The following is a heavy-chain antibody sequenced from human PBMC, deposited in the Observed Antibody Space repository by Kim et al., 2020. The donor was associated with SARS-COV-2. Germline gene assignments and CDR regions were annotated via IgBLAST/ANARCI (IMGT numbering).Heavy chain of an antibody. V-gene: IGHV4-34*01. Sequence: SETLSLTCAVYGGSFSGYYWSWIRQPPGKGLEWIGEINHSGSTNYNPSLKSRVTISVDTSKNQFSLKLSSVTAADTAVYYCARGGPQDYWGQGTLGTVSS. CDR3: ARGGPQDY. CDR2: INHSGST. J-gene: IGHJ4*02. CDR1: GGSFSGYY.